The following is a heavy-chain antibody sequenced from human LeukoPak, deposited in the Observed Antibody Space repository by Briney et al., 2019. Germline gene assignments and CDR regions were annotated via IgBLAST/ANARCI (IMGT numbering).Heavy chain of an antibody. Sequence: GASVKVSCKASGGTFSSYAISWVRQAPGQGLEWMGRIIPILGIANYAQKFQGRVTITADKSTSTAYMELSSLRSEDTAVYYCARQDSGYYYVLWGQGTLVTVSS. V-gene: IGHV1-69*04. J-gene: IGHJ4*02. CDR2: IIPILGIA. CDR1: GGTFSSYA. CDR3: ARQDSGYYYVL. D-gene: IGHD3-22*01.